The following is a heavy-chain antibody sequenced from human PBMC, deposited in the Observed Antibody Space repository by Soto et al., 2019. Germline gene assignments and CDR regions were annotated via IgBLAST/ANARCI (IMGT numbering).Heavy chain of an antibody. Sequence: ASVKASCKASGYTFTSYYMHWVRQAPGQGLEWMGIINPSGGSTSYAQKFQGRVTMTRDTSTSTVYMELSSLRPEDTAVYYCARDRVDYYDSSGYPGWFDPWGQGTLVTVSS. CDR1: GYTFTSYY. J-gene: IGHJ5*02. D-gene: IGHD3-22*01. V-gene: IGHV1-46*01. CDR3: ARDRVDYYDSSGYPGWFDP. CDR2: INPSGGST.